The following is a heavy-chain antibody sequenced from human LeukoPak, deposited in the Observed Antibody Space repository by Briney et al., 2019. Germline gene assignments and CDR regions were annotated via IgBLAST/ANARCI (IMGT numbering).Heavy chain of an antibody. CDR3: ASTPYDSSGYPSDY. D-gene: IGHD3-22*01. V-gene: IGHV4-34*01. CDR2: INHSGST. Sequence: SETLSLTCAVYGGSFSGYYWSWIRQPPGKGLEWIGEINHSGSTNYNPSLKSRVTISVDTSKNRFSLKLSSVTAADTAVYYCASTPYDSSGYPSDYWGQGTLVTVSS. CDR1: GGSFSGYY. J-gene: IGHJ4*02.